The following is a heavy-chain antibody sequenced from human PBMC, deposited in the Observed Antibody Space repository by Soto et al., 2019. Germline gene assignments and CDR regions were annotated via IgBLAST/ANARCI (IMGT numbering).Heavy chain of an antibody. J-gene: IGHJ4*02. D-gene: IGHD3-10*01. Sequence: QVQLVQSGAEVRKPGSSVKVSCKASGDTFSFYSINWVRQAPGLGLEWMGRINPILSMSNYAQRFQGRVTMTADKSTSTAYMELSGLRSEVTAIYYCASSYGSGYRAFDYWGQGALVTVSS. V-gene: IGHV1-69*02. CDR3: ASSYGSGYRAFDY. CDR2: INPILSMS. CDR1: GDTFSFYS.